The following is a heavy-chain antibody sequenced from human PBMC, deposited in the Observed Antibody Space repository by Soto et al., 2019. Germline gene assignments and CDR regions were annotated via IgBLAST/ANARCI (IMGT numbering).Heavy chain of an antibody. Sequence: GGSLRLSCAASGFTFSDHYMEWARQAPGKGLEWVGRTRNKVDSYTTEYAASVRGRFTISRDDSKTSLYLQMNSLKTEDTALYYCATGTVGAMDYWGQGTLVTVSS. J-gene: IGHJ4*02. D-gene: IGHD1-26*01. CDR2: TRNKVDSYTT. CDR1: GFTFSDHY. CDR3: ATGTVGAMDY. V-gene: IGHV3-72*01.